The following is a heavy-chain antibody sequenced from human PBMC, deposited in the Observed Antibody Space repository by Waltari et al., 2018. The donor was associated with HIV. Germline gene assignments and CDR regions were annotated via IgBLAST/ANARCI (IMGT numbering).Heavy chain of an antibody. D-gene: IGHD6-13*01. Sequence: EVQLLESGGGLVQPGQSLRISCTVSGFSFVTYAMSWVRQAPGKGLEWVSAISGTGDHTFYADSVKGRFTISRDNSKRTLYLQMNSLRAEDTALYYCARHSSSHPYYYAMDVWGRGTTVTVSS. CDR1: GFSFVTYA. CDR2: ISGTGDHT. J-gene: IGHJ6*02. V-gene: IGHV3-23*01. CDR3: ARHSSSHPYYYAMDV.